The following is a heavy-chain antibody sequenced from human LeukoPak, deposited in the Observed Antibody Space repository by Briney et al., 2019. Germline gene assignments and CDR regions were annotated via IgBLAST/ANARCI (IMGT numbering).Heavy chain of an antibody. V-gene: IGHV3-23*01. CDR2: ISDSGGRT. CDR1: GITLSNYG. CDR3: AKRRFVIRVILVGFHKEAYYFDS. Sequence: PGGSLRLSCAVSGITLSNYGMSWVRQAPGKGLEWVAGISDSGGRTNYADSVKGRFTISRDNPKNTLYLQMNSLRAEDTAVYFCAKRRFVIRVILVGFHKEAYYFDSWGQGALVTVSS. D-gene: IGHD3-22*01. J-gene: IGHJ4*02.